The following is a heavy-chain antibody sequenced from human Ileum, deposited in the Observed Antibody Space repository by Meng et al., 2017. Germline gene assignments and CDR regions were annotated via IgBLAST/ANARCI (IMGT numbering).Heavy chain of an antibody. CDR1: GFTFDDYG. J-gene: IGHJ5*02. CDR3: ARGKWELAGLFWTNWFDP. D-gene: IGHD1-26*01. V-gene: IGHV3-20*04. Sequence: GGSLRLSCAASGFTFDDYGMSWVRQAPGKGLEWVSGINWNGGSTGYADSVKGRFTISRDNAKNSLYLQMNSLRAEDTALYYCARGKWELAGLFWTNWFDPWGQGTLVTVSS. CDR2: INWNGGST.